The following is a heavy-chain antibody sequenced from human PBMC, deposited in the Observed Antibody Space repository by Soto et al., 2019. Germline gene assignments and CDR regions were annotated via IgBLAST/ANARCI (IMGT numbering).Heavy chain of an antibody. CDR1: GYTLTELS. Sequence: ASVKVSCKVSGYTLTELSMHWVRQAPGKGLDWMGGFDPEDGETIYAQKFQGRVTMTEDTSTDTAYMELSSLRSEDTAVYYCAKADFDGGRGVVRRRDYYYGMDVWGQGTTVTVSS. CDR2: FDPEDGET. D-gene: IGHD3-10*01. CDR3: AKADFDGGRGVVRRRDYYYGMDV. J-gene: IGHJ6*02. V-gene: IGHV1-24*01.